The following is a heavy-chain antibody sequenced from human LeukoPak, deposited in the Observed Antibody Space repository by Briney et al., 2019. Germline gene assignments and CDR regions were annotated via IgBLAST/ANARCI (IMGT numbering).Heavy chain of an antibody. Sequence: SETLSLTCTVSGGFISSYYWSWIRQPPGKGLEYIGSVYYSGRTYYNPSLKSRVTISLDTSTNQFSLRLTSVTAADTAVYYCARPLDTSLANPFDIWGHGTMVTVSS. CDR2: VYYSGRT. V-gene: IGHV4-59*05. CDR1: GGFISSYY. J-gene: IGHJ3*02. D-gene: IGHD3-16*01. CDR3: ARPLDTSLANPFDI.